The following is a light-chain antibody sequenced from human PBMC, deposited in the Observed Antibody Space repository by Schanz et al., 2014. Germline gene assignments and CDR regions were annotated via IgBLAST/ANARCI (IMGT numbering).Light chain of an antibody. V-gene: IGKV3-20*01. J-gene: IGKJ1*01. Sequence: EIVLTQSPATLSLSPGERATLSCRASQSISSNYLAWYQQKRGQAPRLLIYGASSRATGIPDRFSGSGAGTDFTLTISRLEPEDFAVYYCQQYSDSPRTFGQGTEVEIK. CDR3: QQYSDSPRT. CDR1: QSISSNY. CDR2: GAS.